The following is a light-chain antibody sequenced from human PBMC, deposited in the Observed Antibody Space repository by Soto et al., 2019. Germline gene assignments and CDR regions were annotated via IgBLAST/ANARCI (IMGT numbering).Light chain of an antibody. CDR3: QAWDSYV. CDR2: QDN. CDR1: ELGNKY. V-gene: IGLV3-1*01. J-gene: IGLJ1*01. Sequence: SSELTQPPSVSVSPGQTASITCSGDELGNKYASWYQQKPGQSPVLVIYQDNKRPSGIPERFSGSNSGNTATLTISGTQAMDEADYYCQAWDSYVFGTGTKVTVL.